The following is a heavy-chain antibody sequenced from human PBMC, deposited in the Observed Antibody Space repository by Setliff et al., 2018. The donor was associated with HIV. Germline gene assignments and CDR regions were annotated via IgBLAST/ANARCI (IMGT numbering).Heavy chain of an antibody. J-gene: IGHJ4*02. CDR1: GGSISSSNW. Sequence: SETLSLTCAVSGGSISSSNWWSWVRQPPGKGLEWIGEIYHGGSTNYNSSLKSRVTISVDKSKNQFSLKLTSVTAADTAVYYCARSSTPDTRAYYPDYWGQGTLVTVSS. D-gene: IGHD3-22*01. V-gene: IGHV4-4*02. CDR3: ARSSTPDTRAYYPDY. CDR2: IYHGGST.